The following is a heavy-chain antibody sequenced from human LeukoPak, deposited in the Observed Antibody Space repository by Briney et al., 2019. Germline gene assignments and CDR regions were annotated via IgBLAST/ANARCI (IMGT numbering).Heavy chain of an antibody. CDR2: IYPGDSDT. D-gene: IGHD3-22*01. Sequence: GESLKISCKGPGYSFTSYWIGWVRQMPGKGLEWMGIIYPGDSDTRYSPSFQGQVTISADKSISTAYLQWSSLKASDTAMYYCARQAHYYDSSGYPEYFQHWGQGTLVTVSS. CDR3: ARQAHYYDSSGYPEYFQH. CDR1: GYSFTSYW. J-gene: IGHJ1*01. V-gene: IGHV5-51*01.